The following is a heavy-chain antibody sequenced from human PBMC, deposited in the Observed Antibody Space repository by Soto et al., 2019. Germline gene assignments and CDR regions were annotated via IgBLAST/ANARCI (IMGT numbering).Heavy chain of an antibody. Sequence: GGSLRLSCAPSAFTFGSYGMTWVRQAPGKRREWVSYINSGSTSIDDADSVKGRFTISRDNAKNSLYLQMNSLTDEDTAVYYCARGRLSAAGYDYWGQGTLVTVSS. V-gene: IGHV3-48*02. J-gene: IGHJ4*02. CDR1: AFTFGSYG. D-gene: IGHD2-2*01. CDR3: ARGRLSAAGYDY. CDR2: INSGSTSI.